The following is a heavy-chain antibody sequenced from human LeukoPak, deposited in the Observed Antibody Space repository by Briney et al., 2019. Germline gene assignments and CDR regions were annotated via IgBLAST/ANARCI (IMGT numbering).Heavy chain of an antibody. CDR3: ARPGISAASPFSSDF. D-gene: IGHD6-25*01. V-gene: IGHV4-39*01. J-gene: IGHJ4*02. CDR2: IDYSGST. CDR1: GGSISSSTHY. Sequence: PSETLSLTCTVSGGSISSSTHYWGWIRQPPGKGLEWIDSIDYSGSTFYNPSLKSRVTISVDTSKNQFSLNLSSVTAADTAVYYCARPGISAASPFSSDFWGQGTLVTVSS.